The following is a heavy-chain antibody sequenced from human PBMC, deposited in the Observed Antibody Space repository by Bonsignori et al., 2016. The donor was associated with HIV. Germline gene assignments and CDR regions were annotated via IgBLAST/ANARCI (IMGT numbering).Heavy chain of an antibody. CDR3: ARDPNYYGSGSYYRPVDY. CDR2: ISAYNGNT. V-gene: IGHV1-18*01. D-gene: IGHD3-10*01. Sequence: WVRQAPGQGLEWMGWISAYNGNTNYTQKLQGRVTMTTDTSTSTAYMELRSLRSDDTAVYYCARDPNYYGSGSYYRPVDYWGQGTLITVSS. J-gene: IGHJ4*02.